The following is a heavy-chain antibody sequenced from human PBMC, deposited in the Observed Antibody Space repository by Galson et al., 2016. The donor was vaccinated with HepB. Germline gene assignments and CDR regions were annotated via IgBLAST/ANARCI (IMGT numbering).Heavy chain of an antibody. CDR2: IYPGDPDT. CDR3: ARRQKRNSTY. D-gene: IGHD1-7*01. J-gene: IGHJ4*02. CDR1: GYNFTNYW. V-gene: IGHV5-51*01. Sequence: QSGAEVKKPGESLKISCKGSGYNFTNYWIGWVRQMPGKGLEWMGMIYPGDPDTRYSPSFQGQVTISADKSISTAYLQWTSLKASDTAMYYCARRQKRNSTYWGQGTLVTVSS.